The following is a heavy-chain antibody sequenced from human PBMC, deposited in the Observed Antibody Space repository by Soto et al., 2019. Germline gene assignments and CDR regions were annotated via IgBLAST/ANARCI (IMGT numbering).Heavy chain of an antibody. Sequence: SETLSLTCTVSGGSISSYYWSWIRQPPGKGLEWIGYIYYSGSTNYNPSLKSRVTISVDTSKNQFSLKLSSVTAADTAVYYCARSRLALLTGYCRADNWFDPWGQGTLVTVSS. CDR1: GGSISSYY. V-gene: IGHV4-59*01. D-gene: IGHD3-9*01. CDR3: ARSRLALLTGYCRADNWFDP. J-gene: IGHJ5*02. CDR2: IYYSGST.